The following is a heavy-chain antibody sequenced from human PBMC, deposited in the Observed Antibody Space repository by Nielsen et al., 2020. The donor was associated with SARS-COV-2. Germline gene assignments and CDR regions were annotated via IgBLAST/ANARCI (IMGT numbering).Heavy chain of an antibody. V-gene: IGHV3-9*01. J-gene: IGHJ6*01. CDR3: TLLQEHL. CDR2: ISWNSGSI. CDR1: GFTFDDYA. Sequence: GGSLRLSCATSGFTFDDYAIHWVRQVPGKGLEWVSGISWNSGSIGYADSVKGRFTISRDNAKNSLYLQMNSLHQGPIGLPPGTLLQEHLWG.